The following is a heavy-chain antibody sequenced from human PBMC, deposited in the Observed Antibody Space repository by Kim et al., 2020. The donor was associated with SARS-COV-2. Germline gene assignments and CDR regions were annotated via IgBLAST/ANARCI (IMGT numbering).Heavy chain of an antibody. CDR1: GFTFSSYG. V-gene: IGHV3-33*01. CDR3: ARGERVATIVYYFDY. Sequence: GGSLRLSCAASGFTFSSYGMHWVRQAPGKGLEWVAVIWYDGSNKYYADSVKGRFTISRDNSKNTLYLQMNSLRAEDTAVYYCARGERVATIVYYFDYWGQGTLVTVSS. D-gene: IGHD5-12*01. CDR2: IWYDGSNK. J-gene: IGHJ4*02.